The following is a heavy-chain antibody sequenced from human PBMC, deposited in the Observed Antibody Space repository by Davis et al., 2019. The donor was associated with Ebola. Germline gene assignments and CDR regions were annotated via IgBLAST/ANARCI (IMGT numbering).Heavy chain of an antibody. V-gene: IGHV3-21*01. CDR3: ARGPDWFDP. CDR1: GFTFSNAW. CDR2: ISSSSSYI. J-gene: IGHJ5*02. Sequence: GESLKISCAASGFTFSNAWMNWVRQAPGKGLEWVSSISSSSSYIYYADSVKGRFTISRDNAKNSLYLQMNSLRAEDTAVYYCARGPDWFDPWGQGTLVTVSS.